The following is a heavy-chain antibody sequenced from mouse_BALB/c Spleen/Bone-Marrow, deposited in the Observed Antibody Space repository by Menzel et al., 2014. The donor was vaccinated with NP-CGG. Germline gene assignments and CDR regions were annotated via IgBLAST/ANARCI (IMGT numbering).Heavy chain of an antibody. CDR1: GDSITSGY. Sequence: EVQGVESGPSLVKPSLTLSLTCSVTGDSITSGYWNWIRKFPGNKLEYMGFISYSGGTYYNPSLRSRISITRDTSKNQYYLHLNSVTTEDTATYYCARTHYYGWFDYWGQGTTLTVPS. J-gene: IGHJ2*01. D-gene: IGHD1-2*01. CDR3: ARTHYYGWFDY. CDR2: ISYSGGT. V-gene: IGHV3-8*02.